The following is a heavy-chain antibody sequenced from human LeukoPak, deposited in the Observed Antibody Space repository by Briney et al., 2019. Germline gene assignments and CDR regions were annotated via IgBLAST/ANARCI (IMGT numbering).Heavy chain of an antibody. CDR2: INPSGGST. J-gene: IGHJ4*02. CDR1: GYTFTSYY. V-gene: IGHV1-46*01. Sequence: ASVKVSCKASGYTFTSYYMHWVRQAPRQGLEWMGIINPSGGSTSYAQKFQGRVTMTRDMSTSTVYMELSSLRSEDTAVYYCASSGYYYGYFDYWGQGTLVTVSS. D-gene: IGHD3-22*01. CDR3: ASSGYYYGYFDY.